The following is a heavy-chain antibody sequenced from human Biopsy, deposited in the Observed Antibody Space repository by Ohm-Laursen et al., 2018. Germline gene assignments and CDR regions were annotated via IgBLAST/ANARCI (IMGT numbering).Heavy chain of an antibody. J-gene: IGHJ4*02. D-gene: IGHD3-3*01. CDR3: ARDLVEWSRPS. CDR1: GDAFLGYY. CDR2: IYPNSGDT. Sequence: GASVKVSCKASGDAFLGYYLHWVRQAPGQGLEWMCSIYPNSGDTDFAQKFQGRVSMTRDTSVSTAYLELSSLRSDDTAIYYCARDLVEWSRPSGGQGTLVTGS. V-gene: IGHV1-2*02.